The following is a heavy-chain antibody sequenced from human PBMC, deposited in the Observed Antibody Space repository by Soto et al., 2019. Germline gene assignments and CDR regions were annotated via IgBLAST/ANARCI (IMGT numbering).Heavy chain of an antibody. CDR1: GFTFGSYA. D-gene: IGHD6-19*01. V-gene: IGHV3-30-3*01. Sequence: GGSLRLSCAASGFTFGSYAMHWVRQAPGKGLEWVAVISYDGSNKYYADSVKGRFTISRDNSKNTLYLQMNSLRAEDTAVYYCARDDNKKQQWLVSFDYWGQGTLVTVSS. J-gene: IGHJ4*02. CDR3: ARDDNKKQQWLVSFDY. CDR2: ISYDGSNK.